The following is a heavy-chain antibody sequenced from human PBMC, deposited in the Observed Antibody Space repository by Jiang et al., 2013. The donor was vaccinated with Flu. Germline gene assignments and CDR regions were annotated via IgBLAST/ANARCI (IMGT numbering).Heavy chain of an antibody. CDR3: ASQGPNYYGSGADY. J-gene: IGHJ4*02. Sequence: NWVRQATGQGLEWMGWMNPNSGNTGYAQKFQGRVTMTRNTSISTAYMELSSLRSEDTAVYYCASQGPNYYGSGADYWGQGTLVTVSS. CDR2: MNPNSGNT. V-gene: IGHV1-8*01. D-gene: IGHD3-10*01.